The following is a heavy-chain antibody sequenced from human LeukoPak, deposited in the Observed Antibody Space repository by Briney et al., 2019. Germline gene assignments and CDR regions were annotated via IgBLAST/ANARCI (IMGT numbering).Heavy chain of an antibody. CDR3: ARGPYYDFWSGYFSYYYYYMDV. Sequence: ASVTVSCKASEYIFTVYYIHWVRQAPGQGVEWKGWINPNSGGTNYAQKFQGRVTMTRDTSISTAYMELSRLRSDDTAVYYCARGPYYDFWSGYFSYYYYYMDVWGKGTTVTVSS. CDR2: INPNSGGT. V-gene: IGHV1-2*02. CDR1: EYIFTVYY. D-gene: IGHD3-3*01. J-gene: IGHJ6*03.